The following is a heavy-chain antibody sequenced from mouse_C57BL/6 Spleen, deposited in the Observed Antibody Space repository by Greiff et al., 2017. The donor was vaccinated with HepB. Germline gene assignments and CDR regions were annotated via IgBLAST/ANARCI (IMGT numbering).Heavy chain of an antibody. J-gene: IGHJ1*03. V-gene: IGHV7-3*01. CDR3: ARYIAGRGGYFDV. CDR1: GFTFTDYY. CDR2: IRNKANGYTT. D-gene: IGHD4-1*01. Sequence: DVMLVESGGGLVQPGGSLSLSCAASGFTFTDYYMSWVRQPPGKALEWLGFIRNKANGYTTEYSASVKGRFTISRDNSQSILYLQMNALRAEDSATYYCARYIAGRGGYFDVWGTGTTVTVSS.